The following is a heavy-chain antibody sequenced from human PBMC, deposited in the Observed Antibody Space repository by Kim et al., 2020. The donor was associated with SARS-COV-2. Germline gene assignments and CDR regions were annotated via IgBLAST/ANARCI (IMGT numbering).Heavy chain of an antibody. Sequence: VKVSCKTSGYTLTELAIHWVRQAPGRGLEWMGVFDPEDGETVYSQKFQGRVTMTEDTSTDTAYMEMSSLGSDDTAIYYCTTEKTWGSKLHNCFDPWGQ. V-gene: IGHV1-24*01. CDR2: FDPEDGET. D-gene: IGHD3-16*01. CDR3: TTEKTWGSKLHNCFDP. J-gene: IGHJ5*02. CDR1: GYTLTELA.